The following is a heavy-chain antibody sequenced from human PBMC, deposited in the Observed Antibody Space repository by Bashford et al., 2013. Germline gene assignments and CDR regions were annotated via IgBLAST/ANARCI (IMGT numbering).Heavy chain of an antibody. Sequence: ASVKVSCKASGYTFSDYYLHWVRQAPGQGLEWMGWINPNPNSGATKYAEMFQGRVTMTRDTSISTAYMELSSLRSDDTAVYFCARDGPVVGVWNAFDVWAKGQVSPSPQ. J-gene: IGHJ3*01. D-gene: IGHD1-26*01. V-gene: IGHV1-2*02. CDR3: ARDGPVVGVWNAFDV. CDR1: GYTFSDYY. CDR2: INPNPNSGAT.